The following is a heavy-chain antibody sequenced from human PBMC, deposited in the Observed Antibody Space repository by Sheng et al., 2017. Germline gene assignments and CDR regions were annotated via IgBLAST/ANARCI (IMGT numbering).Heavy chain of an antibody. CDR3: ARAGAGQGSGSYYGPYFDY. J-gene: IGHJ4*02. CDR2: IWYDGSNK. V-gene: IGHV3-33*01. Sequence: ESGGGVVQPGRSLRLSCAASGFTFSSYGMHWVRQAPGKGLEWVAVIWYDGSNKYYADSVKGRFTISRDNSKNTLYLQMNSLRAEDTAVYYCARAGAGQGSGSYYGPYFDYWGQGTLVTVSS. D-gene: IGHD3-10*01. CDR1: GFTFSSYG.